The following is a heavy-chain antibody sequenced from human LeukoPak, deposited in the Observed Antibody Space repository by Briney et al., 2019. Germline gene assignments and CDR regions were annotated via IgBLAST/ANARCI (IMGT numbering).Heavy chain of an antibody. V-gene: IGHV3-9*01. CDR2: ISWNRGSI. J-gene: IGHJ5*02. Sequence: GGSLRLSCAAAGFTFDEYGMHWVRQAPGKGLEWVSGISWNRGSIGYADSVKGRFIISRDNAKNSLYLQMNSLRAEDTALYYCAKDLVPAAMEGFDAWGQGTLVTVSS. D-gene: IGHD2-2*01. CDR1: GFTFDEYG. CDR3: AKDLVPAAMEGFDA.